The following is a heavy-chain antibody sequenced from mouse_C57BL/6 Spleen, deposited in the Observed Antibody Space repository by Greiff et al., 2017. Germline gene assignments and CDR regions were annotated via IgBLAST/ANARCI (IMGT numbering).Heavy chain of an antibody. CDR3: ARSGYYDYDEFDY. J-gene: IGHJ2*01. D-gene: IGHD2-4*01. V-gene: IGHV1-82*01. CDR1: GYAFSSSW. Sequence: QVQLQQSGPELVKPGASVKISCKASGYAFSSSWMNWVKQRPGKGLEWIGRIYPGDGDTNYNGKFKGKATLTADKSSSTAYMQLSSLTSEDSAVYFCARSGYYDYDEFDYWGQGTTLTVSS. CDR2: IYPGDGDT.